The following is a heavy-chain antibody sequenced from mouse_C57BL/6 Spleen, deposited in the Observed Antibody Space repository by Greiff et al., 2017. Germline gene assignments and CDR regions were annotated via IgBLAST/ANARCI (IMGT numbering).Heavy chain of an antibody. D-gene: IGHD1-1*01. CDR1: GYTFTSYW. Sequence: QVQLQQPGAELVKPGASVKLSCKASGYTFTSYWMHWVKQRPGQGLEWIGMIHPNSGSTNYNEKFKSKATLTVDKSSSTAYMQLSSLTSEDSAVYYCARSATVLDYFDYWGQGTTLTVSS. J-gene: IGHJ2*01. V-gene: IGHV1-64*01. CDR3: ARSATVLDYFDY. CDR2: IHPNSGST.